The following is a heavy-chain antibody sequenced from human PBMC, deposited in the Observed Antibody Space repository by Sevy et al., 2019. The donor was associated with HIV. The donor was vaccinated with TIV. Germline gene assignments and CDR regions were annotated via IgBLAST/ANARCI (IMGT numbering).Heavy chain of an antibody. Sequence: GGSLRLSCSASGFTFSSYAMHWVRRAPGKGLEYVSAISSNGGSTYYADSVKGRFTISRDNSKNTLYLQMSSLRAEDTAVYYCVKDLMITFGGVIATDYWGQGTLVTVSS. CDR3: VKDLMITFGGVIATDY. CDR2: ISSNGGST. V-gene: IGHV3-64D*06. D-gene: IGHD3-16*02. J-gene: IGHJ4*02. CDR1: GFTFSSYA.